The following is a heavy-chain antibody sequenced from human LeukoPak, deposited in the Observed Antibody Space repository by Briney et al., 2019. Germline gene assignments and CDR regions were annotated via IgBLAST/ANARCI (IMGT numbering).Heavy chain of an antibody. CDR1: GFTFSSYG. J-gene: IGHJ3*02. CDR3: AKDGGGNWNYEAFDI. CDR2: ISYDGSNK. D-gene: IGHD1-7*01. Sequence: PGGSLRLSCAASGFTFSSYGMHWVRQAPGKGLEWVAVISYDGSNKYYADSVKGRFTISRDNSKNTLYLQMNSLRAEDTAVYYCAKDGGGNWNYEAFDIWGQGTMVTVSS. V-gene: IGHV3-30*18.